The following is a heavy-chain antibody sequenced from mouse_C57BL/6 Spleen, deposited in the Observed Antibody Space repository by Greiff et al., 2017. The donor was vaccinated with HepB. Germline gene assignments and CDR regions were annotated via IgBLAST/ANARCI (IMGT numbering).Heavy chain of an antibody. V-gene: IGHV1-55*01. CDR3: ARGRAYYSNPGSLDY. D-gene: IGHD2-5*01. CDR2: IYPGSGST. J-gene: IGHJ2*01. Sequence: QVQLQQPGAELVKPGASVKMSCKASGYTFTSYWITWVKQRPGPGLEWIGDIYPGSGSTNYNEKFKSKATLTVDTSSSTAYMQLSSLTSEDSAVYDCARGRAYYSNPGSLDYWGQGTTLTVSS. CDR1: GYTFTSYW.